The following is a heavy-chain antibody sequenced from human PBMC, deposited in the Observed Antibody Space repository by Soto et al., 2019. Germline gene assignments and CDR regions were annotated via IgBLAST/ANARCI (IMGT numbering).Heavy chain of an antibody. CDR1: GFIFTNYA. J-gene: IGHJ3*01. D-gene: IGHD5-12*01. CDR2: IGGRGNSA. Sequence: PGGSLRLSCAASGFIFTNYAMNWVRQAPGKGLEWVSVIGGRGNSAYYADSVQGRFTISRDNSKNTPSLQMSSLTVDDTAIYYCVREGRGSFDFWGRGTMVTVSS. V-gene: IGHV3-23*01. CDR3: VREGRGSFDF.